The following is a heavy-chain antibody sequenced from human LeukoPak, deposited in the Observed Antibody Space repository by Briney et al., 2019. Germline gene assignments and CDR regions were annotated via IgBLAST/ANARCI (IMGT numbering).Heavy chain of an antibody. V-gene: IGHV3-48*04. Sequence: GGSLRLSCEASGFTFSSYSMNWVRQAPGKGLEWVSYISSSSSTIYYADSVKGRFTISRDNAKNSLYLQMNSLRAEDTAVYYCARERDGYSYGSDYWGQGTLVTVSS. CDR2: ISSSSSTI. CDR1: GFTFSSYS. CDR3: ARERDGYSYGSDY. D-gene: IGHD5-18*01. J-gene: IGHJ4*02.